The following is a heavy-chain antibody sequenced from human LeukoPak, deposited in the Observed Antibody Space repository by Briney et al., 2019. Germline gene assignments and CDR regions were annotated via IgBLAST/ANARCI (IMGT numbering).Heavy chain of an antibody. CDR2: IRGSDATT. V-gene: IGHV3-23*01. CDR3: AKDRYYYDSSGYYYFFGY. CDR1: GFTFSSYA. J-gene: IGHJ4*02. Sequence: PGGSLRLSCAASGFTFSSYAMSWVRQAPGKGLEWVSAIRGSDATTYYADSVKGRFTISRDNSKNTLYLQMNSLRAEDTAVYYCAKDRYYYDSSGYYYFFGYWGQGTLVTVSS. D-gene: IGHD3-22*01.